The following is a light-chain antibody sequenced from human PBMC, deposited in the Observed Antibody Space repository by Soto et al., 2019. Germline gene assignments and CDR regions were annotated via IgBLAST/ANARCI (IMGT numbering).Light chain of an antibody. CDR3: QSYDSSLSGPWV. Sequence: QSVLTQPPSVSAAPGQKVTISCSGSSSNIGKNYVSWYQQVPGSAPKLLIYDNIERPSGIPDRFSGSKSDTSATLGITGLQTGDEADYYCQSYDSSLSGPWVFGGGTKLTVL. V-gene: IGLV1-51*01. CDR2: DNI. J-gene: IGLJ3*02. CDR1: SSNIGKNY.